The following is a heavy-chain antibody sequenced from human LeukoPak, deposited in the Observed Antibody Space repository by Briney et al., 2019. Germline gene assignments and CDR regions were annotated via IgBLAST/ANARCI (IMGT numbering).Heavy chain of an antibody. CDR2: ISSSSSYI. CDR3: ARDWSSGFDY. Sequence: GGSLRLSCAASGFTFSSYSMNWARQAPGKGLEWVSSISSSSSYIYYADSVKGRFTISRDNAKNSLYLQMNSLRAEDTAVYYCARDWSSGFDYWGQGTLVTVSS. J-gene: IGHJ4*02. CDR1: GFTFSSYS. V-gene: IGHV3-21*01. D-gene: IGHD3-22*01.